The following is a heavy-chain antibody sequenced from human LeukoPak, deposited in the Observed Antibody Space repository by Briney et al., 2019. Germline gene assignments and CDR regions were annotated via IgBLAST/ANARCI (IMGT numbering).Heavy chain of an antibody. CDR1: GGSFSGYY. Sequence: SETLSLTCAVYGGSFSGYYWSWIRQPPGKGLEWIGEINHSGSTNYNPSLKSRVTISVDTSKNQFSLKLSSVTAADTAVYYCARHHINPSFDYWGQGTLVTVSS. V-gene: IGHV4-34*01. CDR2: INHSGST. J-gene: IGHJ4*02. CDR3: ARHHINPSFDY. D-gene: IGHD2-21*01.